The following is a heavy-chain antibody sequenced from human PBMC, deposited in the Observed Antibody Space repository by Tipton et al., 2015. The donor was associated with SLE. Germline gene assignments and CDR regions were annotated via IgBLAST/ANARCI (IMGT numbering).Heavy chain of an antibody. J-gene: IGHJ3*02. CDR3: ARDSTLELHAFEI. CDR1: GYTFTRYG. CDR2: ISAYNGYT. Sequence: QVQLVQSGAEVKKPGASVKVSCKASGYTFTRYGISWVRQAPGQGLEWMGWISAYNGYTKYAQKLQGRVTMTTDTSTSTAYMEVRSLRFDDTALYYCARDSTLELHAFEIWGQGTKVTVSS. V-gene: IGHV1-18*04. D-gene: IGHD1-7*01.